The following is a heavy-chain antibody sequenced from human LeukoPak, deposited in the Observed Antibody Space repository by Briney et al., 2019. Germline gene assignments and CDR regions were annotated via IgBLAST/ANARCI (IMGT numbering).Heavy chain of an antibody. V-gene: IGHV4-38-2*01. Sequence: PSETLSLTCAVSGYSISSGYYWGWIRQPPEKGLEWIGSIYHSGSTYYNPALKSRVTMSVDTSKNQFSLKLSSVTAADTAVYYCARHFRGADCWGQGTLVTVSS. CDR3: ARHFRGADC. CDR1: GYSISSGYY. D-gene: IGHD3-10*01. CDR2: IYHSGST. J-gene: IGHJ4*02.